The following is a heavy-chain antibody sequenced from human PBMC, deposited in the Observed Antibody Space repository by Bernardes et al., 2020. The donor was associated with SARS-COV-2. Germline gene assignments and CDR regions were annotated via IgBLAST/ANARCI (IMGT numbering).Heavy chain of an antibody. CDR3: AKDIAPSLVGTTGNNAFDI. V-gene: IGHV3-48*03. D-gene: IGHD1-26*01. CDR1: GFTFSSYQ. CDR2: ISGSASTI. Sequence: GGSLRLSCAVSGFTFSSYQMNWVRQAPGKGLEWVSYISGSASTIYYADSVMGRFTISRDNAKNSLYLQMNSLRTEDTALYYCAKDIAPSLVGTTGNNAFDIWGQGTMVTVFS. J-gene: IGHJ3*02.